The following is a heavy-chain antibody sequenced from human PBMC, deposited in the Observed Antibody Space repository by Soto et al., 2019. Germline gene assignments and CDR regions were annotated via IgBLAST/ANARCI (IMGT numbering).Heavy chain of an antibody. D-gene: IGHD4-17*01. CDR3: ARTTAVPNTLRSRYFFDY. J-gene: IGHJ4*02. CDR1: GGSVSNKTYY. Sequence: SETLSLTCSASGGSVSNKTYYWSWIRQPPGKRLEWVGYVYYSGTTNYNPSLKSRVTISVDLSKNQFSLRLSSVTTADTALYYCARTTAVPNTLRSRYFFDYWGQGTLVTVSS. CDR2: VYYSGTT. V-gene: IGHV4-61*01.